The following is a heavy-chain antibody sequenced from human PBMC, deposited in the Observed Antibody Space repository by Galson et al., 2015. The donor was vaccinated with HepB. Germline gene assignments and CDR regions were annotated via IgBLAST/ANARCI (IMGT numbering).Heavy chain of an antibody. Sequence: SLRLSCAASGFSFSTYAMNWVRQAPAKGLEWVSGISGSGGSTYYADSVKGRFTISRDNSKNTLYLQVNSLRAEDTAIYYCAKSLYSSSLYVFDYGGQGTLVTVSS. V-gene: IGHV3-23*01. D-gene: IGHD6-13*01. J-gene: IGHJ4*02. CDR2: ISGSGGST. CDR3: AKSLYSSSLYVFDY. CDR1: GFSFSTYA.